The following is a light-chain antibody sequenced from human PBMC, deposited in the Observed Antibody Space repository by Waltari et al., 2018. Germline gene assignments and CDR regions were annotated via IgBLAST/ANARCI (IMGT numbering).Light chain of an antibody. CDR1: QSVSSY. CDR3: QQRSNWPPIT. CDR2: DAS. J-gene: IGKJ5*01. V-gene: IGKV3-11*01. Sequence: EIVLTLSPDTLSLSPGERATLSCRASQSVSSYLAWYQQKPGQAPRLLIYDASNRATGIPARFSGSGSGTDFTLTISSLEPEDFAVYYCQQRSNWPPITFGQGTRLEFK.